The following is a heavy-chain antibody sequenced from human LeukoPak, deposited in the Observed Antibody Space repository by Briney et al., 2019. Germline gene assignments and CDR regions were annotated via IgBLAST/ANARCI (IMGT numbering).Heavy chain of an antibody. V-gene: IGHV1-2*02. J-gene: IGHJ4*02. CDR2: INPNSGGT. CDR3: ATLAMAGTPLDY. D-gene: IGHD6-19*01. Sequence: ASVKVSCKASGYTFTGYYMHWVRQAPGQGLEWMGWINPNSGGTNYAQKFQGRVTMTRDTSISTAYMELSRLRSDDTAVYYCATLAMAGTPLDYWGQGTLVTVSS. CDR1: GYTFTGYY.